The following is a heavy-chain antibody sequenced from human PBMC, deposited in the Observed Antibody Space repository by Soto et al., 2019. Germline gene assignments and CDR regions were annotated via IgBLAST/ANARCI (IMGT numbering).Heavy chain of an antibody. CDR2: ISHSGST. V-gene: IGHV4-31*03. J-gene: IGHJ4*02. Sequence: QVQLQESGPGLVKPSETLSLTCTVSGGSISSAAYYWSWIRQHPGQGLEWIGYISHSGSTYYNPSLKSRVIISLDTTTNQFSLSLTSVTAADTAVYYCAREYTYGSNFFDCWGQGALVTVSS. D-gene: IGHD5-18*01. CDR3: AREYTYGSNFFDC. CDR1: GGSISSAAYY.